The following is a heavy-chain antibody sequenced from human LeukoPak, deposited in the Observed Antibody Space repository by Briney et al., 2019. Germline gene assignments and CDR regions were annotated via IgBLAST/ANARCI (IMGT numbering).Heavy chain of an antibody. J-gene: IGHJ4*02. CDR3: ARERRHSSGLDY. D-gene: IGHD6-19*01. CDR2: ISSSSSYI. CDR1: GFTFNNYA. Sequence: GGSLRLSCAASGFTFNNYAMNWVRQAPGKGLEWVSSISSSSSYIYYADSVKGRFTISRDNAKNSLYLQMNSLRAEDTAVYYCARERRHSSGLDYWGQGTLVTVSS. V-gene: IGHV3-21*01.